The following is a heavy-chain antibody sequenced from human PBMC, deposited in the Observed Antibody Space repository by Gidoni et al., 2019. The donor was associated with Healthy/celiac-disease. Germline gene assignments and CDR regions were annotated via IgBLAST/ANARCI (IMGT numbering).Heavy chain of an antibody. J-gene: IGHJ4*02. D-gene: IGHD3-10*01. CDR1: GVSISSYY. Sequence: QVQLQESGPGLVKPSETLSLTCPVSGVSISSYYWSWLRQPPGKGLEWIGYIYSSGSTNYNPSLKSRVTISVDTSKNQFSLKLSSVTAADTAVYYCARSRLGYYYGSEFDYWGQGTLVTVSS. CDR3: ARSRLGYYYGSEFDY. V-gene: IGHV4-59*08. CDR2: IYSSGST.